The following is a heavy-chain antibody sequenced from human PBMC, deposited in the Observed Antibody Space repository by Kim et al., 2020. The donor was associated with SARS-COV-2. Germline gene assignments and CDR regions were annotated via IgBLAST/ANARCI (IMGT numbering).Heavy chain of an antibody. J-gene: IGHJ1*01. CDR1: GYTFTSYA. CDR2: INTNTGNP. D-gene: IGHD6-13*01. V-gene: IGHV7-4-1*02. Sequence: ASVKVSCKASGYTFTSYAMNWVRQAPGQGLEWMGWINTNTGNPTYAQGFTGRFVFSLDTSVSTAYLQISSLKAEDTAVYYCARSSSWYLKSAEYFQHWGQGTLVTVSS. CDR3: ARSSSWYLKSAEYFQH.